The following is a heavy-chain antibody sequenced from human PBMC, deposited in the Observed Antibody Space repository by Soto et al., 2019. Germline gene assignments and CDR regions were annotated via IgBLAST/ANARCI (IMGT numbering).Heavy chain of an antibody. D-gene: IGHD5-18*01. Sequence: PGGSLRLSCAASGVTFSTYAMSWVRQAPGKGLEWVSTIDNSGGITYYADSVKGRFTISRDNSKTTLYLQMNSLRAEDTAVYYCAKGGYNYGFLFDCWGQGTLVTVSS. J-gene: IGHJ4*02. CDR3: AKGGYNYGFLFDC. V-gene: IGHV3-23*05. CDR1: GVTFSTYA. CDR2: IDNSGGIT.